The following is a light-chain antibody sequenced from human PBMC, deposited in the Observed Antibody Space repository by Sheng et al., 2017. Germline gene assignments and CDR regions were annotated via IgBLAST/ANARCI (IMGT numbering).Light chain of an antibody. CDR2: GSS. CDR3: QQYRDSTKT. CDR1: QTVDTNY. J-gene: IGKJ1*01. V-gene: IGKV3-20*01. Sequence: EIVLSQSPGTLSLSPGERATLSCRASQTVDTNYLAWYQQKPGQSPRLLIYGSSNRASGIPDRFSGSGSGSDFTLTISGLEPEDFAMYYCQQYRDSTKTFGQWTKVEIK.